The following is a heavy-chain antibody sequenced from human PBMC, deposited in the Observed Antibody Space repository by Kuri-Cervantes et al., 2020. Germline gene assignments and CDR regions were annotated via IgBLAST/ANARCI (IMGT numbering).Heavy chain of an antibody. CDR2: ISYDGSNK. J-gene: IGHJ6*02. Sequence: GESLKISCAASGFTFSSYGMHWVRQAPGKGLEWVAVISYDGSNKYYADSVKGRFTISRDNSKNTLYLQMNSLRAEDTAVYYCAEVHSSGWYFAGMDVWGQGTTVTVSS. CDR3: AEVHSSGWYFAGMDV. V-gene: IGHV3-30*18. D-gene: IGHD6-19*01. CDR1: GFTFSSYG.